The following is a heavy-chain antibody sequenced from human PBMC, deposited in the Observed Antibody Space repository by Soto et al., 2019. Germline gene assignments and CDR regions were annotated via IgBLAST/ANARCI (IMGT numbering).Heavy chain of an antibody. Sequence: SETLSLTCTVSGGSISSSSYYWGWIRQPPGKGLEWIGSIYYSGSTYYNPSLKSRVTISVDTSKNQSSLKLSSVTAADTAVYYCARHRLGYCSSTSCYAGWFDPWGQGTLVTVSS. D-gene: IGHD2-2*01. CDR2: IYYSGST. CDR3: ARHRLGYCSSTSCYAGWFDP. J-gene: IGHJ5*02. V-gene: IGHV4-39*01. CDR1: GGSISSSSYY.